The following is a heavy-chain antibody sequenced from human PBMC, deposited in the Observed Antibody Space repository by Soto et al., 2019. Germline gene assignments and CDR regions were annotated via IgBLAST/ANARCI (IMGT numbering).Heavy chain of an antibody. CDR2: INPNSGGT. CDR3: ASSVLRYFDWFRADYYGMDV. Sequence: GASVKVSSKASGGTFSSYTISWVRQAPGQGLEWMAWINPNSGGTNYAQKFQGWVTMTRDTSISTAYMELSRLRSDDTAVYYCASSVLRYFDWFRADYYGMDVWGQGTTVTVSS. J-gene: IGHJ6*02. CDR1: GGTFSSYT. V-gene: IGHV1-2*04. D-gene: IGHD3-9*01.